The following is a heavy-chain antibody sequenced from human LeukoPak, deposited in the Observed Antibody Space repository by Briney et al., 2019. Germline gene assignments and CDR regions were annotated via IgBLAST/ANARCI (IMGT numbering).Heavy chain of an antibody. Sequence: SETLSLTCAVYGGSFSGYYWSWIRQPPGKGLEWIGEINHSGSTNYNPSLKSRVTISVDTSKNQFSLKLSSVTAADTAVYYCARLLLHNDYWGQGTLVTVSS. CDR2: INHSGST. J-gene: IGHJ4*02. CDR3: ARLLLHNDY. CDR1: GGSFSGYY. V-gene: IGHV4-34*01. D-gene: IGHD1-26*01.